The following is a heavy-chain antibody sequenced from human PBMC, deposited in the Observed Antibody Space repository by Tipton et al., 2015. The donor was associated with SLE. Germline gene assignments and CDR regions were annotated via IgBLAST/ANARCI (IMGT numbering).Heavy chain of an antibody. D-gene: IGHD3-22*01. CDR1: GDSISSSSYY. CDR2: IYYTGNT. J-gene: IGHJ4*02. Sequence: LSLTCIVSGDSISSSSYYWGWIRQPPGKGLEWIGNIYYTGNTFYNPSLKSRVTISLDTSKNQCSLKLSSVTAADTAVYYCARDEYRYDGTGYHLLGHFDYWGQGTLVTVSS. CDR3: ARDEYRYDGTGYHLLGHFDY. V-gene: IGHV4-39*07.